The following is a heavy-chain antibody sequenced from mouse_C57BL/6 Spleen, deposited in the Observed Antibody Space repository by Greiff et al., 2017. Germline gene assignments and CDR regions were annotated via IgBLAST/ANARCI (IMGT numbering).Heavy chain of an antibody. CDR1: GYTFTDYY. J-gene: IGHJ4*01. Sequence: VQLQQSGPELVKPGASVKISCKASGYTFTDYYMNWVKQSHGKSLEWIGDINPNNGGTSYNQKFKGKATLTVDKSSSTAYMELRSLTSEDSAVYYCGRRSYAMDYWGQGTSVTVSS. V-gene: IGHV1-26*01. CDR2: INPNNGGT. CDR3: GRRSYAMDY.